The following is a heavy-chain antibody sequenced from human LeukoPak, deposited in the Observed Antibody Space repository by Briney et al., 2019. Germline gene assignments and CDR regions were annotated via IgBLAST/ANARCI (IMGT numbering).Heavy chain of an antibody. V-gene: IGHV3-23*01. CDR3: AGGRGWYSPDY. Sequence: GGSLRLSCAASGFTFSSYAMSCVRQAPGKGLEWVSGISDSGGSTNYAASVKGRFTISRDNSKDTLYLQMNSLKTEDTAVYYCAGGRGWYSPDYWGQGTLVTVSS. J-gene: IGHJ4*02. D-gene: IGHD6-19*01. CDR2: ISDSGGST. CDR1: GFTFSSYA.